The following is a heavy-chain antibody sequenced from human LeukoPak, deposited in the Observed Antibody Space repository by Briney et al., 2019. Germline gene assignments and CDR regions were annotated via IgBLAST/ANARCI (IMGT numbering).Heavy chain of an antibody. CDR1: GGSISSYY. D-gene: IGHD5-18*01. CDR2: IYTSGST. CDR3: ARHRSTLTGYSYGMGYYYYGMDV. J-gene: IGHJ6*02. Sequence: SETLSFTCTVSGGSISSYYWSWIRQPAGKGLEWIGRIYTSGSTNYNPSLKSRVTMSVDTSKNQFSLKLSSVIAADTAVYYCARHRSTLTGYSYGMGYYYYGMDVWGQGTTVTVSS. V-gene: IGHV4-4*07.